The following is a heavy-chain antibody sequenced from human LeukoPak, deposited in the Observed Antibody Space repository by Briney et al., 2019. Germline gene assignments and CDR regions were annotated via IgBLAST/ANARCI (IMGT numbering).Heavy chain of an antibody. CDR2: ISGSGGST. CDR1: GFSFTTHA. D-gene: IGHD3-10*01. V-gene: IGHV3-23*01. CDR3: AKDQDPHSYGSGSYAPFDY. Sequence: GGSLRLSCVASGFSFTTHAMGWVRQVPGKGLEWVSHISGSGGSTKYSGSVKGRFTISRDNSKNTLYLQINSLRADDTAVYYCAKDQDPHSYGSGSYAPFDYWGQGTLVTVSS. J-gene: IGHJ4*02.